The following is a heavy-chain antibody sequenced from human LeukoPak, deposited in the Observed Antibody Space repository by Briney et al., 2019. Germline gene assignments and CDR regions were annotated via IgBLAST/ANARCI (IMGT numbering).Heavy chain of an antibody. J-gene: IGHJ4*02. V-gene: IGHV3-20*04. CDR1: GFTLDDYG. Sequence: GGSPRLSCATSGFTLDDYGMSWVRQAPGKGLEWVSGINWNGGSTGYADSVKGRFTISRDNAKNSLYLQMNSLRAEDTALYYCARGRDGYKGGRLFDYWGQGTLVTVSS. CDR2: INWNGGST. CDR3: ARGRDGYKGGRLFDY. D-gene: IGHD5-24*01.